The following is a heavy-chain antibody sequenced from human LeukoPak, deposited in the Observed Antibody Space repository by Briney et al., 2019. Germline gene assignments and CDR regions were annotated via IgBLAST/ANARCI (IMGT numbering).Heavy chain of an antibody. CDR2: IYYSGSI. V-gene: IGHV4-59*08. CDR3: ARYSGSCSGFDY. CDR1: GGSISSYY. J-gene: IGHJ4*02. D-gene: IGHD1-26*01. Sequence: PSETLSLTCTVSGGSISSYYWGWIRQPPGKGLEWIGYIYYSGSINYNPSLKSRVTISVDTSKNQFSLKLRSVTAADTAVYYCARYSGSCSGFDYWGQGTLVTVSS.